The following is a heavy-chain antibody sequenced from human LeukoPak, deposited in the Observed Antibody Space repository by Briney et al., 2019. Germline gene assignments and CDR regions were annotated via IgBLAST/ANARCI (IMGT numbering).Heavy chain of an antibody. CDR1: GGSISSGDYY. CDR2: IYYSGST. CDR3: ARGRAKGDYYFDY. D-gene: IGHD2-21*02. V-gene: IGHV4-30-4*08. J-gene: IGHJ4*02. Sequence: SQTLSLTCSVSGGSISSGDYYWSWIRQSPGKGLEWIGYIYYSGSTYYDPSLKSRVTRSVDTSKNQFSLKLSSVTAADTAVYYCARGRAKGDYYFDYWGQGALVTVSS.